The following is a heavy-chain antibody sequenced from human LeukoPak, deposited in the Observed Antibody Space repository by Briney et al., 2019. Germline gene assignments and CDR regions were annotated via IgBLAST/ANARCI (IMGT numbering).Heavy chain of an antibody. CDR2: IYSGGST. Sequence: PGGSLRLSCAASGFSVISYYMSWVRQAPGKGLEWVSVIYSGGSTYYADSVKGRFTLSRDTSTNTLYLQMNSLTAEDTAVYYCAKISTPIPAAGAMDNWGQGTLVTVSS. J-gene: IGHJ4*02. CDR1: GFSVISYY. D-gene: IGHD6-13*01. V-gene: IGHV3-53*01. CDR3: AKISTPIPAAGAMDN.